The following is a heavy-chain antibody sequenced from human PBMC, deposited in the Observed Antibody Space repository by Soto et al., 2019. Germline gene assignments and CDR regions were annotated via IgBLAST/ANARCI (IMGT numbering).Heavy chain of an antibody. Sequence: ASVKVSCKASGYTFTTYGITWLRQAPGQGFEWMGWISADNGNTNYAQKLQGRVTMTTDTSTSTVYMDLRSLRSDDTAVYYCARGITFGGVLNGMDVWGQGTTVTVSS. D-gene: IGHD3-16*01. J-gene: IGHJ6*02. CDR3: ARGITFGGVLNGMDV. V-gene: IGHV1-18*01. CDR1: GYTFTTYG. CDR2: ISADNGNT.